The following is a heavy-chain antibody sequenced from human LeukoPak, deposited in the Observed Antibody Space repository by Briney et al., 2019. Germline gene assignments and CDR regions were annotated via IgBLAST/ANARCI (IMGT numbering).Heavy chain of an antibody. CDR1: GGTFSSYA. V-gene: IGHV1-69*04. CDR2: IIPILGIA. Sequence: SVKVSCKASGGTFSSYAISWVRQAPGQGLEWMGRIIPILGIANYAQKFQGRVTITADKSTSTAYMELSSLRSEDTAVYYCARGGRSSGVDYLGQGTLVTVSS. CDR3: ARGGRSSGVDY. J-gene: IGHJ4*02. D-gene: IGHD3-10*01.